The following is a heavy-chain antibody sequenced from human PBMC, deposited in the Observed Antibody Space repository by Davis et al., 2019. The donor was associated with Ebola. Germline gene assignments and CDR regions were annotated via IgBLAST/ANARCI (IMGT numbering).Heavy chain of an antibody. CDR1: GYIFIHYY. D-gene: IGHD3-16*01. J-gene: IGHJ4*02. CDR2: INPNTGGA. V-gene: IGHV1-2*04. Sequence: ASVKVSCKASGYIFIHYYLHWVRQAPGRGLQWMGRINPNTGGADYAQDFQGWVTMTRDTSSSTAYMQLNRLRSDDSAMYYCAREAADHRGIDFWGQGTMVTVSS. CDR3: AREAADHRGIDF.